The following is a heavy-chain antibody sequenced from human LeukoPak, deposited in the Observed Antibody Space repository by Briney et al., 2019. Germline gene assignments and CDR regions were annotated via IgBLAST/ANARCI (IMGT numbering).Heavy chain of an antibody. V-gene: IGHV4-61*08. CDR3: ARVGKLTPLFDY. J-gene: IGHJ4*02. CDR2: IYYSGST. Sequence: SETLSLTCTVSGAYIGGTGYYWAWIRLPPGKGLEWIGYIYYSGSTNYNPSLKSRVTISVDTSKNQFSLKLSSVTAADTAVYYCARVGKLTPLFDYWGQGTLVTVSS. CDR1: GAYIGGTGYY. D-gene: IGHD6-6*01.